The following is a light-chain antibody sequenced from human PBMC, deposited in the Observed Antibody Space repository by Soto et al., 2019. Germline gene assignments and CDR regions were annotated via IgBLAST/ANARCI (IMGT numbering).Light chain of an antibody. J-gene: IGKJ4*01. Sequence: DIQMTQSPSSVSASVGDRVTITCRASQGVSSWVTWYQLNPGKAPKLLIYTSSSLANGVPARFRGNGSGTDFTLTISNLQPEDFATYFCKQALTIPLTFGGGTKVEI. CDR2: TSS. V-gene: IGKV1-12*01. CDR3: KQALTIPLT. CDR1: QGVSSW.